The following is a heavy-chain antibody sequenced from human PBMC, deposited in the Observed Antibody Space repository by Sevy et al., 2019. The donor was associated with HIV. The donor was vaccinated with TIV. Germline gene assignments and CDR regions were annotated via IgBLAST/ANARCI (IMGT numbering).Heavy chain of an antibody. J-gene: IGHJ6*03. V-gene: IGHV4-59*08. D-gene: IGHD2-21*01. CDR3: ARHVPCGGADCYRYYYDYMDV. Sequence: SETLSLTCTVSGGSISSYYWSWIRQPPGKGLEWIGYIYYSGSTNYNPSLKSRVTISVDTSKNQFSLKLSSVTAADTAVYYCARHVPCGGADCYRYYYDYMDVWGKGTTVTVSS. CDR1: GGSISSYY. CDR2: IYYSGST.